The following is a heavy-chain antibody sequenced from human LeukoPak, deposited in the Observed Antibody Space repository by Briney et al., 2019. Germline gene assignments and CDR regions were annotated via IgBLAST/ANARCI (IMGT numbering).Heavy chain of an antibody. V-gene: IGHV4-38-2*02. D-gene: IGHD6-6*01. CDR2: IYYSGST. CDR1: GYSISSGYY. J-gene: IGHJ6*03. CDR3: ARDGADSSSSSNYYYMDV. Sequence: PSETLSLTCTVSGYSISSGYYWGWIRQPPGKGLEWIGSIYYSGSTYYNPSLKSRVTISVDTSKNQFSLKLSSVTAADTAVYYCARDGADSSSSSNYYYMDVWGKGTTVTVSS.